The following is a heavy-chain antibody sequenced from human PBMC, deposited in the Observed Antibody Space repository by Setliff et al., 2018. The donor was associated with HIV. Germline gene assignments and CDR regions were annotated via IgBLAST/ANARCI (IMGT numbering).Heavy chain of an antibody. CDR1: GDSISSSAYY. V-gene: IGHV4-39*07. CDR2: MHNSGST. Sequence: SETLSLTCTVSGDSISSSAYYWGWIRQPPGKGLEWIGSMHNSGSTYYNPSVKSRVTISVDTSKNQFSLKLSSVTAADTAVYYCARDRRGGWYGGSFDYWGQGTLVTVSS. CDR3: ARDRRGGWYGGSFDY. J-gene: IGHJ4*02. D-gene: IGHD6-19*01.